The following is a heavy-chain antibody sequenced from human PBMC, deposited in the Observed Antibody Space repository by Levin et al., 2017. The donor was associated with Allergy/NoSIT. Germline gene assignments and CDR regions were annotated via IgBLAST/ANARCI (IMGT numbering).Heavy chain of an antibody. CDR3: ARIYSSWYARGFDY. CDR1: GYTFTSYD. D-gene: IGHD6-13*01. J-gene: IGHJ4*02. Sequence: ASVKVSCKASGYTFTSYDINWVRQATGQGLEWMGWMNPNSGNTGYAQKFQGRVTMTRNTSISTAYMELSSLRSEDTAVYYCARIYSSWYARGFDYWGQGTLVTVSS. V-gene: IGHV1-8*01. CDR2: MNPNSGNT.